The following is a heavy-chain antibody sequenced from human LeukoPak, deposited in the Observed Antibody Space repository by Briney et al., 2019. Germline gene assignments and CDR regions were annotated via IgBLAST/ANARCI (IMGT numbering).Heavy chain of an antibody. D-gene: IGHD4-17*01. CDR3: ARRTVYYYYMDV. CDR1: GFTFSSYA. CDR2: ISGSGGST. Sequence: PGGSLRLSCAASGFTFSSYAMSWVRQAPGKGLEWVSAISGSGGSTYYADSVKGRFTISRDNSKNTLYLQMNSLRAEDTAVYYCARRTVYYYYMDVWGKGTTVTVSS. J-gene: IGHJ6*03. V-gene: IGHV3-23*01.